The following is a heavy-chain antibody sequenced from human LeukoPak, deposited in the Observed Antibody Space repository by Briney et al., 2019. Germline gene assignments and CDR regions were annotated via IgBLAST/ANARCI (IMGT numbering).Heavy chain of an antibody. CDR1: GFTFSSYE. D-gene: IGHD6-13*01. J-gene: IGHJ3*02. V-gene: IGHV3-30*03. CDR3: ASEGIAAAADI. CDR2: ISYDGSNK. Sequence: GGSLRLSCAASGFTFSSYEMNWVRQAPGKGLEWVAVISYDGSNKYYADSVKGRFTISRDNSKNTLYLQMNSLRGEDTAVYYCASEGIAAAADIWGQGTMVTVSS.